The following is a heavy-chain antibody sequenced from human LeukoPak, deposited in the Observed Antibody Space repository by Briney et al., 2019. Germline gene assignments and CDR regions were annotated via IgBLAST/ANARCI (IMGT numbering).Heavy chain of an antibody. Sequence: ASVKVSCKASGYTFTGYYMHWVRQAPGQGLEWMGWINPNSGGTNYAQKFQGRVTMNRDTSISTAYMELSRLRSDDTAVYYCARDEGPYYYDRSWFDPWGQGTLVTVSP. D-gene: IGHD3-22*01. CDR2: INPNSGGT. J-gene: IGHJ5*02. CDR1: GYTFTGYY. CDR3: ARDEGPYYYDRSWFDP. V-gene: IGHV1-2*02.